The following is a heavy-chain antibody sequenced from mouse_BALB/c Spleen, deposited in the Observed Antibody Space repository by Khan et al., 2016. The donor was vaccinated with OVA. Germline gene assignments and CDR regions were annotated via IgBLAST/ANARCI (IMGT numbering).Heavy chain of an antibody. CDR3: AEGLFLYSFDY. D-gene: IGHD6-1*01. J-gene: IGHJ2*01. CDR2: ISSGGFT. V-gene: IGHV5-6-5*01. Sequence: EVELVESGGGLVKPGGSLKLSCAASGFTFSSYAMSWVRQTPETRLEWVASISSGGFTYYPDSVKGRFTISRDNDRYILYLQMSSRRYEDTAIYYCAEGLFLYSFDYWGQGTTLTVSS. CDR1: GFTFSSYA.